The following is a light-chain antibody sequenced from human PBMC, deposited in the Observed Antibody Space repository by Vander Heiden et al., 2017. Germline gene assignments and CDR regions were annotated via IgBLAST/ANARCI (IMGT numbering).Light chain of an antibody. Sequence: DIVLTPSPDSLAECLGERATINCKSSQSVLSSFNSKNHLAWFRQKPRQPPELLIYWASTRESGVPDRFSGSGSGTDFTLTISNMQAEDVAVYYCEQHSTKTFGQGTKVEIK. V-gene: IGKV4-1*01. CDR1: QSVLSSFNSKNH. CDR2: WAS. J-gene: IGKJ1*01. CDR3: EQHSTKT.